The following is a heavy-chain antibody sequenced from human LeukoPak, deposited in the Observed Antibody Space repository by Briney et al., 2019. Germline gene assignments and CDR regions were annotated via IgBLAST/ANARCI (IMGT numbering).Heavy chain of an antibody. CDR3: AGGNSALLDY. CDR1: GFTFSSYS. J-gene: IGHJ4*02. V-gene: IGHV3-21*01. CDR2: ISGSSEYI. Sequence: GGSLRLSCGASGFTFSSYSMNWVRQAPGTGLEWVSSISGSSEYIFYSDSVKGRFTVSRDNAKNSLYLQMNSLRAEDTAVYYCAGGNSALLDYWGQGTLVTVSS. D-gene: IGHD5-18*01.